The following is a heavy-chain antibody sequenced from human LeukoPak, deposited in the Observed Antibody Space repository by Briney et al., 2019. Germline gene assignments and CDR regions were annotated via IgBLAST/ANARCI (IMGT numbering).Heavy chain of an antibody. CDR2: ISGSGGST. D-gene: IGHD3-22*01. Sequence: GGSLRLSCAASGFTFSSYAMSWVHQAPGKGLEWVSAISGSGGSTYYADSVKGRFTISRDNSKNTLYLQMNSLRAEDTAVYYCAKGSGYYLTYSYMDVWGKGTTVTVSS. V-gene: IGHV3-23*01. CDR3: AKGSGYYLTYSYMDV. CDR1: GFTFSSYA. J-gene: IGHJ6*03.